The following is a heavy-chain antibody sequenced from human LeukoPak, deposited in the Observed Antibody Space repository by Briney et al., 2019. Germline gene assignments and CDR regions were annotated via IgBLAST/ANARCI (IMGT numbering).Heavy chain of an antibody. CDR2: IYPGDSGT. J-gene: IGHJ4*02. CDR1: GYSFTSYW. CDR3: ARHSPPGGRSGWTDY. V-gene: IGHV5-51*01. D-gene: IGHD6-19*01. Sequence: GESLKISCKGSGYSFTSYWIGWVRQMPGKGLEWMGIIYPGDSGTRYSPSFQGQVTISADKSISTAYLQWSSLKASDTAMYYCARHSPPGGRSGWTDYWGQGTLVTVSS.